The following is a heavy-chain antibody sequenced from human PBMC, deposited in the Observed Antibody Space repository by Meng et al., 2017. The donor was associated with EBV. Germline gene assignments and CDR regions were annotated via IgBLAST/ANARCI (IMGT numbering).Heavy chain of an antibody. Sequence: QVPLVHDGAEVNRLGSSVTVSCQPSGGILRCFAISWVRQAPGQGLDWMGGIIPLFHTTNYAQKFQGRLHIIADESSATTYMELSSLRSEDTAIYYCASAEHYGDYVFEYWGQGTLVTVSS. J-gene: IGHJ4*02. CDR2: IIPLFHTT. D-gene: IGHD4-17*01. CDR1: GGILRCFA. V-gene: IGHV1-69*12. CDR3: ASAEHYGDYVFEY.